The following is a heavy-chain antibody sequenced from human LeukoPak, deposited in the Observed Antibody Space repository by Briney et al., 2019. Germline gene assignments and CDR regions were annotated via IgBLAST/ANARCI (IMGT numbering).Heavy chain of an antibody. D-gene: IGHD2-2*01. J-gene: IGHJ4*02. V-gene: IGHV4-38-2*02. CDR2: IYHSGST. CDR3: ARDPSAMGGDY. Sequence: SETLSLTCTVSGYSISSGYYWGWIRQPPGKGLEWIGSIYHSGSTYYNPSLKSRVTISVDTSKNQFFLKLSSVTAADTAVYYCARDPSAMGGDYWGQGTLVTVSS. CDR1: GYSISSGYY.